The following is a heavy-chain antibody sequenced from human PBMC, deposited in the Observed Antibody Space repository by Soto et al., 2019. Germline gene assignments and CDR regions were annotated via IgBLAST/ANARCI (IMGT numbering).Heavy chain of an antibody. CDR2: IYPGDSDT. J-gene: IGHJ2*01. V-gene: IGHV5-51*01. D-gene: IGHD1-1*01. Sequence: PGESLKISCKGSEYSFSSHWIAWVRQMPGKGLEGMGTIYPGDSDTRYSPSFEGRVSMSADESISTAYLQWGSLQASDTAIYYCARGDTSNSCWNFDLWGRGTLVTVSS. CDR3: ARGDTSNSCWNFDL. CDR1: EYSFSSHW.